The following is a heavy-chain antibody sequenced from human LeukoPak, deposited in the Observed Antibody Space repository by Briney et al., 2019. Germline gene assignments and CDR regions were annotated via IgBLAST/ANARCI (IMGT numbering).Heavy chain of an antibody. CDR3: ARGAAAEGWFDP. CDR1: GGSISSSSYY. Sequence: PSETLSLTCTVSGGSISSSSYYWGWIRQPPGKGLEWIGSIYYSGSTYYNPSLKSRVTISVDTSKNQLSLKLSSVTAADTAVYYCARGAAAEGWFDPWGQGTLVTVSS. CDR2: IYYSGST. V-gene: IGHV4-39*07. D-gene: IGHD6-13*01. J-gene: IGHJ5*02.